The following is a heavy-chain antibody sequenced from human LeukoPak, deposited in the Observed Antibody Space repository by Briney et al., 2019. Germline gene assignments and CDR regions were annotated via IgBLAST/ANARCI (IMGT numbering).Heavy chain of an antibody. CDR1: GFTFGTYW. D-gene: IGHD3-10*01. V-gene: IGHV3-74*01. Sequence: PGGSLTLSCRASGFTFGTYWMHWVRQAPGKGLVWVSGINSDGGTTTYADSVKGRFTISRDNAKNTLHLQMNNLRDEDTAIYYCATDSYVSGSYYRLFYWGQGTLVTVSS. CDR3: ATDSYVSGSYYRLFY. J-gene: IGHJ4*02. CDR2: INSDGGTT.